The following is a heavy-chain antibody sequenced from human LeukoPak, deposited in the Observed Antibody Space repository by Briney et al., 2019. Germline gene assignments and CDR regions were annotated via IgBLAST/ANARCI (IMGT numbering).Heavy chain of an antibody. J-gene: IGHJ4*02. Sequence: SETLSLTCTVSGGSISSYYWSWIRQPAGKGLEWIGRIHTSGSTNYNPSLKSRVTISVDTSKNQFSLKLSSVPAADTAVYYCARRAGAYSHPYDYWGQGTLVTVSS. V-gene: IGHV4-4*07. CDR1: GGSISSYY. CDR3: ARRAGAYSHPYDY. CDR2: IHTSGST. D-gene: IGHD4/OR15-4a*01.